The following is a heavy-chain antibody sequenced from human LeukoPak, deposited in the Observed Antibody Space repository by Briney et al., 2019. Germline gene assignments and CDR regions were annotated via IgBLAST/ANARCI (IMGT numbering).Heavy chain of an antibody. CDR3: ALTMVRGAIDFDY. D-gene: IGHD3-10*01. CDR1: GFTFSSYE. V-gene: IGHV3-48*03. CDR2: ISSSGSTI. Sequence: GGSLRLSCAASGFTFSSYEMNWVRQAPGKGLEWVSYISSSGSTIYYADSVKGRFTISRDNAKNSLYLQMNSLRAEDTAVYYCALTMVRGAIDFDYWAREPWSPSPQ. J-gene: IGHJ4*02.